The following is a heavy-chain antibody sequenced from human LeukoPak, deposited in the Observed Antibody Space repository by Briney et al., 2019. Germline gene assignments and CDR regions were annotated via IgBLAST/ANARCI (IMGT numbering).Heavy chain of an antibody. CDR2: IFPSGIS. V-gene: IGHV4-4*07. Sequence: SETLSLTCTVSRGSMSGFYWSWIRQPAGRGLEWIGRIFPSGISDFNPSLQSRVTMSIDTSKNQFSLRLSSVGAADTAIYYCARGSQSLDYWGQGALVIASS. D-gene: IGHD4-4*01. CDR1: RGSMSGFY. CDR3: ARGSQSLDY. J-gene: IGHJ4*02.